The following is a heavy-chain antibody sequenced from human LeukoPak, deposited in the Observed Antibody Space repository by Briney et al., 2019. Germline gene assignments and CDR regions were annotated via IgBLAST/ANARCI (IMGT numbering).Heavy chain of an antibody. V-gene: IGHV1-8*03. Sequence: ASVKVSCKASGYTFTSYDINWVRQATGQGLEWMGWMNPNSGNTGYAQKFQGRVTITRNTSISTAYMELSSLRSDDTAVYYCARVWTYYYGSGRLGWSNWFDPWGQGTLVTVSS. CDR3: ARVWTYYYGSGRLGWSNWFDP. CDR1: GYTFTSYD. CDR2: MNPNSGNT. D-gene: IGHD3-10*01. J-gene: IGHJ5*02.